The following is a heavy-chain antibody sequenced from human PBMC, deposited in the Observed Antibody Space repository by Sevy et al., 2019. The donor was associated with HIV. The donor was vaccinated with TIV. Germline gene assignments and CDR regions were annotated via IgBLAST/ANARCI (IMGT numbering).Heavy chain of an antibody. V-gene: IGHV3-33*08. CDR2: IWYDGDNK. Sequence: GGSLRLSCEVSGFTFSSYGMHWVRKAPGKGLEWVAVIWYDGDNKYYADSVKGRFTISRDNSKNTLYLQMHSLRVEDTAVYYCARSPMIRGGIRYYYNGVDVWGQGTTVTVSS. CDR3: ARSPMIRGGIRYYYNGVDV. D-gene: IGHD3-10*01. J-gene: IGHJ6*02. CDR1: GFTFSSYG.